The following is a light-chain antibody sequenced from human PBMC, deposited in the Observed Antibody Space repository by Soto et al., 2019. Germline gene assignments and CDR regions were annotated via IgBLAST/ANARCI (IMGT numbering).Light chain of an antibody. CDR3: QQYEGDSRT. CDR1: RSVSFW. V-gene: IGKV1-5*03. CDR2: KXS. Sequence: DIHMTQSPSTLSASLGDRVTMAXRASRSVSFWFAWYQQQRGXAPKXXXYKXSTLETGVPSRFSGSGSGTEFTLTINNLQPDYFANYYCQQYEGDSRTFGQGTKVDI. J-gene: IGKJ1*01.